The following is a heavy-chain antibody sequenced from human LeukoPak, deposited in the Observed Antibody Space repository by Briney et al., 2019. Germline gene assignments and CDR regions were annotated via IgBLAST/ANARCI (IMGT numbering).Heavy chain of an antibody. CDR3: ARWTDDFWSGYYEIDY. V-gene: IGHV1-18*01. J-gene: IGHJ4*02. Sequence: ASVKVSCKASGYTLTSYGISWVRQAPGQGLEWMGWISAYNGNTNYAQKLQGRVTMTTDTSTSTAYMELRSLRSDDTAVYYCARWTDDFWSGYYEIDYWGQGTLVTVSS. CDR1: GYTLTSYG. CDR2: ISAYNGNT. D-gene: IGHD3-3*01.